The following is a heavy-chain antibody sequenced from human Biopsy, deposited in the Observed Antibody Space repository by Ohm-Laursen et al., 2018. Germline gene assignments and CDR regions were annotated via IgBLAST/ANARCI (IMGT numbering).Heavy chain of an antibody. CDR2: ISTYNGNT. Sequence: ASVKVSCKASGYTFSSYGINWVRQAPGQGLEWLGWISTYNGNTNYAQNLQGRVTMTTDTSTSTAYMELRSLRSYDTAVYYCARGGTLVVVPTAVLHSFDIWGQGTMVTVSS. V-gene: IGHV1-18*01. CDR1: GYTFSSYG. CDR3: ARGGTLVVVPTAVLHSFDI. D-gene: IGHD2-2*01. J-gene: IGHJ3*02.